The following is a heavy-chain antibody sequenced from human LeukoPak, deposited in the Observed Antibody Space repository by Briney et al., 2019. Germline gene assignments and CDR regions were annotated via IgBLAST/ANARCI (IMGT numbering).Heavy chain of an antibody. D-gene: IGHD6-19*01. J-gene: IGHJ4*02. CDR1: GFTFSSHG. Sequence: GGTLRLSCAASGFTFSSHGMNWVRQAPGKGLEWVSGIGGSGGFITYYADSVKGRFTISRDNSKNTLYLQMNSLRAEDTAVYYCAKVKQVAGTWYYFDYWGQGTLVTVSS. CDR3: AKVKQVAGTWYYFDY. CDR2: IGGSGGFIT. V-gene: IGHV3-23*01.